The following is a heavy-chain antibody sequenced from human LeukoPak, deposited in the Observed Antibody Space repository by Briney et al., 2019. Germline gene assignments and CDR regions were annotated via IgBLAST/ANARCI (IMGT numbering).Heavy chain of an antibody. D-gene: IGHD5-12*01. CDR2: ISGSGGST. Sequence: GGSLRLSCAASGFTFSSYGMSWVRQAPGKGLEWVSAISGSGGSTYYADSVKGRFTISRDNSKNTLYLQMNSLRAEDTAVYYCAKALGYSGYDYDAFDIWGQGTMVTVSS. J-gene: IGHJ3*02. CDR3: AKALGYSGYDYDAFDI. CDR1: GFTFSSYG. V-gene: IGHV3-23*01.